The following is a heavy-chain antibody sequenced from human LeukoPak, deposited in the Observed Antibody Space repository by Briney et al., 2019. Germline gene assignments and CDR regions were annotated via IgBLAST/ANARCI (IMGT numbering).Heavy chain of an antibody. CDR3: ASLAWWELPSYVFDY. D-gene: IGHD1-26*01. V-gene: IGHV4-59*08. Sequence: SETLSLTCTVSGGSISSYYWSWIRQPPGKGLEWIGYIYYSGSTNYNPSLKSRVTISVDTSKNQFSLKLSSVTAADTAVYYCASLAWWELPSYVFDYWGQGTLVTVSS. CDR1: GGSISSYY. CDR2: IYYSGST. J-gene: IGHJ4*02.